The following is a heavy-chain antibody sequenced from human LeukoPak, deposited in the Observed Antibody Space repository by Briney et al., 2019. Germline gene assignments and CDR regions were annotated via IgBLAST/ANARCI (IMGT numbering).Heavy chain of an antibody. V-gene: IGHV3-11*04. J-gene: IGHJ1*01. Sequence: GGSLSHSCAASGFTFSDYYMSWIRQAPGKGLEWVSYITDTGTTIYYPDSVKGRFTISRDNAKNSLYLQMNSLRAEDTAVYYCARRHCSSTSCPLVDHGGRGTLTTVSS. CDR2: ITDTGTTI. CDR1: GFTFSDYY. CDR3: ARRHCSSTSCPLVDH. D-gene: IGHD2-2*01.